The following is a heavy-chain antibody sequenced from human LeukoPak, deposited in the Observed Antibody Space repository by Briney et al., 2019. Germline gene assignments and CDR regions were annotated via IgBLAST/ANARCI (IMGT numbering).Heavy chain of an antibody. CDR3: AKGAYDYIEIAYFDY. D-gene: IGHD5-12*01. Sequence: GGSLRLACVASGFSFNNYAMNWVRQAPGKGLEWVSLIIGSSGSTFYADSVKGRFTISRDKSKNTLYLQMNSLRAEDTAVYYCAKGAYDYIEIAYFDYWGQGTLVAVSA. CDR1: GFSFNNYA. CDR2: IIGSSGST. J-gene: IGHJ4*02. V-gene: IGHV3-23*01.